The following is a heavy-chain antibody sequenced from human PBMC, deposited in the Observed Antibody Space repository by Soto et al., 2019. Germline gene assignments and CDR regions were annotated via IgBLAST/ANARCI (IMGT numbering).Heavy chain of an antibody. Sequence: PSETLSLTCAVYGGSFSGYFWSWIRQPPGKGLEWIGEINHSGSTKYNPSLKSRVTISLDTSKNQFSLKVYSVTAADTAVYYCETQLSGYYYGMDVWGQGTTVTVSS. CDR3: ETQLSGYYYGMDV. CDR2: INHSGST. V-gene: IGHV4-34*01. D-gene: IGHD1-1*01. J-gene: IGHJ6*02. CDR1: GGSFSGYF.